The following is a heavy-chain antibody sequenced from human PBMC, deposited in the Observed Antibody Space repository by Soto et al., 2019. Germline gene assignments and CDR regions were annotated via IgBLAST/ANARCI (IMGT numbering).Heavy chain of an antibody. CDR2: IIPMFGLP. Sequence: QVLLVQSGAEVKRPGSSVKVSCKVSGGTFSTYTISWVRQAPGQGLEWMGRIIPMFGLPNHAQKFQGRVTITADKSTHTSSLEMTGLTSEDTAVYYCAFDMNTGVVYFDNWGQGTLVTVSS. J-gene: IGHJ4*02. V-gene: IGHV1-69*02. D-gene: IGHD3-3*01. CDR1: GGTFSTYT. CDR3: AFDMNTGVVYFDN.